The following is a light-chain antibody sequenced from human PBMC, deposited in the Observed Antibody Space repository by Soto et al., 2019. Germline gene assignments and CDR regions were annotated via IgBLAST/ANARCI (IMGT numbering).Light chain of an antibody. CDR2: RAS. J-gene: IGKJ1*01. CDR3: HQYSNGPPWP. Sequence: IGVTQFPAALSAYPRERATLSCMASQSLSDNLALYQQRPGQAPRLLFYRASTRATGVPARFSASGSGTEFTLTISSLQSEDSAVYYCHQYSNGPPWPFGPVTKVDVK. CDR1: QSLSDN. V-gene: IGKV3-15*01.